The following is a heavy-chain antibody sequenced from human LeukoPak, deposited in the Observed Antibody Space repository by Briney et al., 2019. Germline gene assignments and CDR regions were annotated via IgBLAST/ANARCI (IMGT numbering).Heavy chain of an antibody. J-gene: IGHJ4*02. D-gene: IGHD6-19*01. V-gene: IGHV3-30*04. Sequence: PGRSLRLSCAASGFTFSSYAMHWVRQAPGKGLEWVAVISYDGSNKYYADSVKGRFTFSRDNSKNTLYLQMNSLRAEDTAVYYCARDIDSSGSDWGQGTLVTVSS. CDR1: GFTFSSYA. CDR2: ISYDGSNK. CDR3: ARDIDSSGSD.